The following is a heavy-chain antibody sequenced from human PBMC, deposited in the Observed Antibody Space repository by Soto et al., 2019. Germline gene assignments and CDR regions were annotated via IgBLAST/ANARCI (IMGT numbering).Heavy chain of an antibody. V-gene: IGHV4-30-4*01. CDR2: IYSSGSV. CDR1: GYSMGNSYYF. CDR3: ARLAGY. Sequence: QVQLQESGPGRVKPSQTLSLTCTVSGYSMGNSYYFWSWVRQPPGKGLEWIGYIYSSGSVYFHPSLQSRVSISIDKSKNQFFLNMTSVTAADTAVYYCARLAGYWGQGILVTVSS. J-gene: IGHJ4*02.